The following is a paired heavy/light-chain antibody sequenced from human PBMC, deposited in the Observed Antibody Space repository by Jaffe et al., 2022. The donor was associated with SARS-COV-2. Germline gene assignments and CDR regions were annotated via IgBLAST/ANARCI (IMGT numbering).Light chain of an antibody. CDR1: ESISRW. V-gene: IGKV1-5*03. CDR3: QQYNTFRT. J-gene: IGKJ1*01. CDR2: KAS. Sequence: DIQMTQSPFTLSASVGDRVTITCRASESISRWLAWFQHKPGKAPKLLIYKASTLQSGVPSRFSGSGSGTEFTFTIHSLQPDDFATYYCQQYNTFRTFGQGTKVEVK.
Heavy chain of an antibody. CDR2: ISGHNGNT. J-gene: IGHJ6*02. CDR1: GYNLTTFG. CDR3: ARDDDYSSGRAGHYYHGMDV. D-gene: IGHD6-19*01. Sequence: QVHLVQSGAEVKKPGASVLVSCKASGYNLTTFGTSWVRQAPGQGLQWMGWISGHNGNTNYAQKFQGRLSMTRDTSTSTVYMELRSLRFDDTAVYYCARDDDYSSGRAGHYYHGMDVWGQGTTVTVSS. V-gene: IGHV1-18*01.